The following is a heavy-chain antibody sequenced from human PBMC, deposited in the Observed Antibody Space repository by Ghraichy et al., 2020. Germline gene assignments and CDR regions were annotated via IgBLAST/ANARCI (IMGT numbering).Heavy chain of an antibody. D-gene: IGHD6-19*01. CDR3: AKFNVAVAGPLDY. CDR1: GFTFSTYA. J-gene: IGHJ4*02. V-gene: IGHV3-23*01. Sequence: GGSLRLSCAASGFTFSTYAMSWVRQAPGKGLEWVSSISATDGTTYYADSVKGRFTVSRDNSKNTLSLQMKSLRAEDTALYYCAKFNVAVAGPLDYWGQGSLVTVSS. CDR2: ISATDGTT.